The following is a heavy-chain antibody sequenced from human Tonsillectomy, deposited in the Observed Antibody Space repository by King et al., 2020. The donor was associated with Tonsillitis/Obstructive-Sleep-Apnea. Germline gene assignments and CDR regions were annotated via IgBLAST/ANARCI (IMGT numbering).Heavy chain of an antibody. J-gene: IGHJ6*03. CDR3: AGWEGGGPSYYYMDV. Sequence: QVQLVQSGSELKKPGASVKVSCKASGYSFTSYATSWVRQAPGQGLEWMGWINTNTGNPTYAQGFTGRFVFSLDTSVSTAYLQISSLKAEDTAVYYCAGWEGGGPSYYYMDVWGKGTTVTVSS. D-gene: IGHD1-26*01. V-gene: IGHV7-4-1*02. CDR2: INTNTGNP. CDR1: GYSFTSYA.